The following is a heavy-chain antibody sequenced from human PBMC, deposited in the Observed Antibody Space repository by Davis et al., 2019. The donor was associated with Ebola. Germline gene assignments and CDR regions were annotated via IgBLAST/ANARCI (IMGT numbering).Heavy chain of an antibody. CDR3: ARDRITIFELYFDGMDV. CDR1: GYKFTSYG. V-gene: IGHV1-18*01. D-gene: IGHD3-3*01. Sequence: ASVQVSCKTSGYKFTSYGFSWVRQAPGQGLEWMGWITAYNGNTDYAQHLQGRVTMTTDTSTSTAYMELRSLRSDDTAVYYCARDRITIFELYFDGMDVWGQGTTVTVSS. J-gene: IGHJ6*02. CDR2: ITAYNGNT.